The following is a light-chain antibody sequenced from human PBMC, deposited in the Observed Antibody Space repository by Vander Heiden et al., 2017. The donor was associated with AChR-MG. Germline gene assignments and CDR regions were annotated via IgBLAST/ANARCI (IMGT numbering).Light chain of an antibody. CDR3: QKYSSAPFT. CDR1: QGISNY. J-gene: IGKJ3*01. Sequence: DIQMTQSPSSLSASVGDRVTSTCRARQGISNYLAWYQQKPGKVPKLLIYGASTLQSGVPSRFSGSRSGTDFTLTISSLKPEDVATYYCQKYSSAPFTFGPGTKVDIK. V-gene: IGKV1-27*01. CDR2: GAS.